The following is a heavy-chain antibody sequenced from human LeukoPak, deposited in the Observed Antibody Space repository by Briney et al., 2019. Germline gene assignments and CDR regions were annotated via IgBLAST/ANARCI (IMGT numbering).Heavy chain of an antibody. J-gene: IGHJ4*02. CDR2: IYYSGST. CDR3: ARKSTSWYAPFDS. D-gene: IGHD2-2*01. V-gene: IGHV4-59*01. CDR1: GGSISSYY. Sequence: KPSETLSLTCTVSGGSISSYYWSWIRQPPGKGLEWIGYIYYSGSTNYNPSLSGRVTISVDTSKNHFSLRLSSVTAADTAVYYCARKSTSWYAPFDSWGQGTLVTVSS.